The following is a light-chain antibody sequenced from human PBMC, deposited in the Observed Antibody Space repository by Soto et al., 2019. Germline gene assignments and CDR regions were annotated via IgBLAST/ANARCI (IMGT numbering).Light chain of an antibody. Sequence: EIVLTQSPGTLSLSPGERAILSCRASQSVDNNYLAWLQQKAGQAPRLLIYGASSRATGIPDRFSGSGSGTDFPLTINSLEPEDFAVYYCQQYGRSPPITFGQGTRLEIK. V-gene: IGKV3-20*01. J-gene: IGKJ5*01. CDR1: QSVDNNY. CDR2: GAS. CDR3: QQYGRSPPIT.